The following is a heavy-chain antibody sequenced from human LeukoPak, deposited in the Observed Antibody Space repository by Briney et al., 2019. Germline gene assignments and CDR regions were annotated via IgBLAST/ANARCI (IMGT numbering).Heavy chain of an antibody. D-gene: IGHD3-22*01. V-gene: IGHV4-39*01. J-gene: IGHJ6*02. CDR2: IYYSGST. CDR1: GGSISSSSYY. CDR3: ASGHSSGYYYYYYGMDV. Sequence: TSETLSLTCTVSGGSISSSSYYWDWIRQPPGKGLEWIGSIYYSGSTYYNPSLKSRVTISVDTSKNQFSLKLSSVTAADTAVYYCASGHSSGYYYYYYGMDVWGQGTTVTVSS.